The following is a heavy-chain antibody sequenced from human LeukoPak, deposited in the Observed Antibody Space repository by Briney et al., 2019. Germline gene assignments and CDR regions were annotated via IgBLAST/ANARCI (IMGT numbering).Heavy chain of an antibody. J-gene: IGHJ4*02. V-gene: IGHV4-59*01. CDR1: GGSISSYY. CDR3: ARGQGAPLSPWQHLAYYFDY. D-gene: IGHD6-13*01. Sequence: PSETLSLTCTVSGGSISSYYWSWIRQPPGKGLEWIGYIYYSGSTNYNPSLKSRVTISVDTSKNQFSLKLSSVTAADTAVYYCARGQGAPLSPWQHLAYYFDYWGQGTLVTVSS. CDR2: IYYSGST.